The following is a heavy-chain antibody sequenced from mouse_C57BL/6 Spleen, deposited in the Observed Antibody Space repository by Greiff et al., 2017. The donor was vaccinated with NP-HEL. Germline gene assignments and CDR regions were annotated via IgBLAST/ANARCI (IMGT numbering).Heavy chain of an antibody. D-gene: IGHD2-5*01. J-gene: IGHJ4*01. CDR3: ARRRDSNDAMDY. CDR1: GFTFSSYG. Sequence: EVKLVESGGDLVKPGGSLKLSCAASGFTFSSYGMSWVRQTPDKRLEWVATISSGGSYTYYPDSVKGRFTISRDNAKNTLYLQMSSLKSEDTAMYYCARRRDSNDAMDYWGQGTSVTVSS. V-gene: IGHV5-6*02. CDR2: ISSGGSYT.